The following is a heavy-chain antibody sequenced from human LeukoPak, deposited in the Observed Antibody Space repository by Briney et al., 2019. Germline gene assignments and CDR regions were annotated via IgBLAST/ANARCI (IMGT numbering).Heavy chain of an antibody. D-gene: IGHD3-22*01. V-gene: IGHV1-2*02. CDR3: ARDQNYYDSSGYYWSAGWFDP. J-gene: IGHJ5*02. CDR1: GYTFTGYY. CDR2: INPNSGGT. Sequence: GASVKVSCKASGYTFTGYYMHWVRQAPGQGLEWMGWINPNSGGTNYAQEFQGRVTMTRDTSISTAYMELSRLRSDDTAVYYCARDQNYYDSSGYYWSAGWFDPWGQGTLITVSS.